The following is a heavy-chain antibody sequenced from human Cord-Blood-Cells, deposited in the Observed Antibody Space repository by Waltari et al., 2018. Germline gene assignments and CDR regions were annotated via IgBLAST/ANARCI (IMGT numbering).Heavy chain of an antibody. CDR3: ARVLLGATATFDY. CDR2: INAGNGNT. D-gene: IGHD1-26*01. Sequence: QVQLVQSGAEVKKPGASVKVSCKASGYTLTSYAMHWVRQAPGQRLESMGWINAGNGNTKYSQKFQGRVTITRDTSASTAYMELSSLRSEDTAVYYCARVLLGATATFDYWGQGTLVTVSS. V-gene: IGHV1-3*01. CDR1: GYTLTSYA. J-gene: IGHJ4*02.